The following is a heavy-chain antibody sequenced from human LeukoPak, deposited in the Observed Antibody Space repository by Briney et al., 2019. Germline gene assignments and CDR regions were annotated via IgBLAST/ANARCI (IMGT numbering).Heavy chain of an antibody. Sequence: PGGSLRLSCAASGFTFSSYAMSWVRQAPGKGLEWVSAISGSGGSTYYADSVKGRFTISRDNSKNTLYLQMNSLRAEDTAVYYCAKDSSRDYDFWSGYFHYYYGMDVWGQGTTVTVSS. CDR1: GFTFSSYA. CDR3: AKDSSRDYDFWSGYFHYYYGMDV. J-gene: IGHJ6*02. D-gene: IGHD3-3*01. CDR2: ISGSGGST. V-gene: IGHV3-23*01.